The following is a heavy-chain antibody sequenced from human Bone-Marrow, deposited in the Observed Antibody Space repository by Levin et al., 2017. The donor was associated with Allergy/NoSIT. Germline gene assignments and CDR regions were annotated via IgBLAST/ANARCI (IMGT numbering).Heavy chain of an antibody. CDR2: VYYSGTT. Sequence: SETLSLTCTVSGGSMTSNYWSWIRQPPGKGLEWIGYVYYSGTTKHNPSLKSRVTLSVDTSKHQISLKLTSVTAADTAVYYCVREWGESGSLNWFDPWGPGTMVTVSS. CDR1: GGSMTSNY. J-gene: IGHJ5*02. D-gene: IGHD1-26*01. CDR3: VREWGESGSLNWFDP. V-gene: IGHV4-59*01.